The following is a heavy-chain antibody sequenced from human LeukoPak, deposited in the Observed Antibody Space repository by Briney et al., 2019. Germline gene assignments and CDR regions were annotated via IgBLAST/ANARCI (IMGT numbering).Heavy chain of an antibody. CDR2: ISSSSSTI. CDR3: AMWGYYDFWSGYRGSAFDI. V-gene: IGHV3-48*04. D-gene: IGHD3-3*01. Sequence: PGGSLRLSCAASGFTFSSYSMNWVRQAPGKGLEWVSYISSSSSTIYYADSVKGRFTISRDNAKNSLYLQMNSLRAEDAAVYYCAMWGYYDFWSGYRGSAFDIWGQGTMVTVSS. CDR1: GFTFSSYS. J-gene: IGHJ3*02.